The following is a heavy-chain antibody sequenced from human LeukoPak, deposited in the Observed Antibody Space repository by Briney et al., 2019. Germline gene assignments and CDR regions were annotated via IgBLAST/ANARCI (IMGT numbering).Heavy chain of an antibody. V-gene: IGHV3-11*01. J-gene: IGHJ4*02. CDR2: ICDSGRTI. D-gene: IGHD3-9*01. CDR3: TRDPLRYLRVGHYDY. CDR1: GFTFSDYY. Sequence: GGSLRLSCAASGFTFSDYYMSWIRQAPGKGLEWISYICDSGRTIYYADSVKGRFTISRDNAKNSVYLQMNNLGAEDTAVYYCTRDPLRYLRVGHYDYWGQGTLVAVSS.